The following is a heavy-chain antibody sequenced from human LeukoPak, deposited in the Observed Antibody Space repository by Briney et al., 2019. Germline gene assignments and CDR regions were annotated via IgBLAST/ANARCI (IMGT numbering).Heavy chain of an antibody. Sequence: GGSLRLSCAASAFTFSAYGMSWVRQVPGKGLERVSGIDYIGGKKYYVDSVKGRFTISRDNSKNTLYLQMNSLRAEDTAVYYCAKGYQWGYPPGAFDIWGQGTMVTVSS. J-gene: IGHJ3*02. CDR2: IDYIGGKK. CDR1: AFTFSAYG. D-gene: IGHD2-8*01. V-gene: IGHV3-23*01. CDR3: AKGYQWGYPPGAFDI.